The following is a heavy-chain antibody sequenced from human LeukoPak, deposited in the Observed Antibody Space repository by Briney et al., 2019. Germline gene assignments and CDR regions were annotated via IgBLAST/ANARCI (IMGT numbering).Heavy chain of an antibody. D-gene: IGHD1-26*01. Sequence: SETLSLICTVSIRLSSRYYGLWTRQPPGKGLEWIGYIYYSGSTNYNPSLKSRVTISVDTSKNQFSLKLSSVTAADTAVYYCARTTGIVGAGFDYWGQGTLVTVSS. CDR2: IYYSGST. CDR1: IRLSSRYY. CDR3: ARTTGIVGAGFDY. J-gene: IGHJ4*02. V-gene: IGHV4-59*08.